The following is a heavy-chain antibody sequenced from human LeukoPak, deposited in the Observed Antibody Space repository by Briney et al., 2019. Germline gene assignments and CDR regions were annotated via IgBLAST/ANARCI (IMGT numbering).Heavy chain of an antibody. J-gene: IGHJ3*02. CDR3: ARAGAYSSSFFDAFDI. CDR2: INSDGSST. CDR1: GSTFSSYW. D-gene: IGHD6-13*01. Sequence: GGSLRLSCAASGSTFSSYWMHWVRQAPGKGLVWVSRINSDGSSTSYADSVKGRFTISRDNAKNTLYLQMNSLRAEDTAVYYCARAGAYSSSFFDAFDIWGQGTMVTVSS. V-gene: IGHV3-74*01.